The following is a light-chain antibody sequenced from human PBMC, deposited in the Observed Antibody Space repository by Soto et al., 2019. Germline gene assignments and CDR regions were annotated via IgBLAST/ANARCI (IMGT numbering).Light chain of an antibody. V-gene: IGLV2-14*01. CDR1: RSDVGTYNY. CDR3: SSYTASSALVI. Sequence: QSVLTQPASVSGSPGQSITISCTGARSDVGTYNYVSWHQQHPGKAPKLMIYEVSNRPSGVSNRFSGSKYGNTASLTISGLQAEDEADYYCSSYTASSALVIFGGGTKVTVL. J-gene: IGLJ2*01. CDR2: EVS.